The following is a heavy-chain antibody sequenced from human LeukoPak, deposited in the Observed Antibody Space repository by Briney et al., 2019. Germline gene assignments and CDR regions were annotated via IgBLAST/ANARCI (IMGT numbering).Heavy chain of an antibody. J-gene: IGHJ5*02. Sequence: GGSLRLSCAASGFTFSSYAMIWVRQAPGKGLEWVSGISDTTYYADSVKGRFTISRDNSKSTLYLQMNSLRIEDTAIYYCARAQAAAGRNWFDPWGQGALVTVSS. V-gene: IGHV3-23*01. CDR1: GFTFSSYA. D-gene: IGHD6-13*01. CDR2: ISDTT. CDR3: ARAQAAAGRNWFDP.